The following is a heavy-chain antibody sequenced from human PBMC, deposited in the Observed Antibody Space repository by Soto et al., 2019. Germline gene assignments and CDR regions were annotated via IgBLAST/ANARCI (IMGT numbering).Heavy chain of an antibody. J-gene: IGHJ6*02. Sequence: QVQLVESGGGVVQPGRSLRLSCAASGFTFSSYGMHWVRQAPGKGLEWVAVISYDGSNKDYADSVKGRFTISRDNFNNTLYLQRNSGRAEDTTVYYWATEGGYCSGGGGYSPYYGMDVWGRGTTVTVSS. CDR3: ATEGGYCSGGGGYSPYYGMDV. CDR2: ISYDGSNK. V-gene: IGHV3-30*03. D-gene: IGHD2-15*01. CDR1: GFTFSSYG.